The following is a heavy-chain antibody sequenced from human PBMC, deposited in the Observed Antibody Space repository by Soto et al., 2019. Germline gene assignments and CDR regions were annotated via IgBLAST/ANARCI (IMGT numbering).Heavy chain of an antibody. CDR3: ARDVDMDYYYYGMDV. J-gene: IGHJ6*02. CDR1: GFTFSSYW. CDR2: IKQDGSEK. D-gene: IGHD5-12*01. Sequence: GGSLRLSCAASGFTFSSYWMSWVRQAPGKGLEWVANIKQDGSEKYYVDSVKGRFTISRDNAKNSLYLQMNSLRTEDTAVYYCARDVDMDYYYYGMDVWGQGTTVTVSS. V-gene: IGHV3-7*03.